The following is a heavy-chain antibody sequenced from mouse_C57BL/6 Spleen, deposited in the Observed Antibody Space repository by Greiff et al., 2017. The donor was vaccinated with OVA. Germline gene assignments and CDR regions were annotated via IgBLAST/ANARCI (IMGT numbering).Heavy chain of an antibody. CDR2: IYPSDSET. Sequence: QVQLQQPGAELVRPGSSVKLSCKASGYTFTSYWMDWVKQRPGQGLEWIGNIYPSDSETHYNQKFKDKATLTVDKSSSTAYMQLSSLTSEDSAVYYCARGASRYFDGGGTGTTVTVSS. CDR1: GYTFTSYW. CDR3: ARGASRYFDG. D-gene: IGHD6-1*01. J-gene: IGHJ1*03. V-gene: IGHV1-61*01.